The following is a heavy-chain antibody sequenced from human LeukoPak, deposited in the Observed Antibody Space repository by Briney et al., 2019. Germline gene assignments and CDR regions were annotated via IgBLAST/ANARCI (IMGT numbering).Heavy chain of an antibody. Sequence: SETLSLTCTVSGASISSTNNFWGWIRQTPGKGLEWIATIYYSGSTYYNPSLKSRATISVDTSKNQFSLKLSSVTAADTAVYYCAREIYYYGSGSYGDYYYMDVWGKGTTVTISS. V-gene: IGHV4-39*02. J-gene: IGHJ6*03. CDR1: GASISSTNNF. CDR2: IYYSGST. D-gene: IGHD3-10*01. CDR3: AREIYYYGSGSYGDYYYMDV.